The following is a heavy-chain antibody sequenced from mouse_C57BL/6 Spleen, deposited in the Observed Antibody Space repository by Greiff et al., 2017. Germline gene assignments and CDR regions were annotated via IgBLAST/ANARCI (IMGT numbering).Heavy chain of an antibody. CDR3: ARGNRGYYYAMDY. J-gene: IGHJ4*01. V-gene: IGHV1-69*01. CDR1: GYTFTSYW. Sequence: QQPGAELVMPGASVKLSCKASGYTFTSYWMHWVKQRPGQGLEWIGEIDPSDSYTNYNQKFKGKSTLTVDKSSSTAYMQLSSLTSEDSAVYYCARGNRGYYYAMDYWGQGTSVTVSS. CDR2: IDPSDSYT.